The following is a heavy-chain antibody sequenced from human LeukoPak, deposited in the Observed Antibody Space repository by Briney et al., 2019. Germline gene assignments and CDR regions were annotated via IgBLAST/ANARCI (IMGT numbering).Heavy chain of an antibody. CDR1: GFTFSIYA. D-gene: IGHD6-19*01. V-gene: IGHV3-9*01. J-gene: IGHJ3*02. CDR2: ISWNSGSI. Sequence: GGSLRLSCAASGFTFSIYAMSWVRQAPGKGLEWVSGISWNSGSIGYADSVKGRFTISRDNAKNSLYLQMNSLRAEDTALYYCAGLPEWLVGAFDIWGQGTMVTVSS. CDR3: AGLPEWLVGAFDI.